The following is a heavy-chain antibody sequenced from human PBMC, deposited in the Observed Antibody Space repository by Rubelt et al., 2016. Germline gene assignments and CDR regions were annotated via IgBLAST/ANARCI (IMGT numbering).Heavy chain of an antibody. CDR1: GFTFSSYA. D-gene: IGHD2-21*02. CDR2: IQFDGAAT. CDR3: ERASCSGGNCFPDDY. J-gene: IGHJ4*02. Sequence: GGGVFQPGRSLRLSCAASGFTFSSYAMHWVLQAPGKGLEWLTVIQFDGAATYYADAVKGRFALSRANSKNTLFLQVNSLRPEDTAVYYCERASCSGGNCFPDDYWGKGTLVTISS. V-gene: IGHV3-33*08.